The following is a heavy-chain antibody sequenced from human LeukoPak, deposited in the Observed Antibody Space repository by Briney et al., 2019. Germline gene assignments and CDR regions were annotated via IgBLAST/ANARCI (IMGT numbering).Heavy chain of an antibody. CDR3: AREDDFWSGTTLHAFDI. J-gene: IGHJ3*02. CDR2: IYYSGST. CDR1: GGSLSSYY. D-gene: IGHD3-3*01. V-gene: IGHV4-59*01. Sequence: SETLSLTCTVSGGSLSSYYWSWIRQPPGKGLEWIGYIYYSGSTNYNPSLKSRVTISVDTSKNQFSLKLSSVTAADTAVYYCAREDDFWSGTTLHAFDIWGQGTMVTVSS.